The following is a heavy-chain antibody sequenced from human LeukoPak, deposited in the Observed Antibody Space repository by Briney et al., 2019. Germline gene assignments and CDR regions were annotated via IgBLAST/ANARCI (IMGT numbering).Heavy chain of an antibody. CDR1: GFTFSSYW. V-gene: IGHV3-74*01. J-gene: IGHJ4*02. CDR3: ARAHYYDSSGLDF. Sequence: GGSLRLSCTASGFTFSSYWMHWVRQAPGKGLVWVSRINSDGSSTSYADSVKGRFTISRDNAKNSLYLQMNSLRAEDTAVYYCARAHYYDSSGLDFWGQGTLVTVSS. D-gene: IGHD3-22*01. CDR2: INSDGSST.